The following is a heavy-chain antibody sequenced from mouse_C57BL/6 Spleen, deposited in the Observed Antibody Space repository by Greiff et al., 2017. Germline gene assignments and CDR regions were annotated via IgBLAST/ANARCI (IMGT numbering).Heavy chain of an antibody. D-gene: IGHD4-1*01. Sequence: EVMLVESGGGLVQPKGSLKLSCAASGFSFNTYAMNWVRQAPGKGLEWVARIRSKSNNYATYYADSVKDRFTISRDDSESMLYLQMNNLKTEDTAMYYCVRQDWGAMDYWGQGTSVTVSS. V-gene: IGHV10-1*01. J-gene: IGHJ4*01. CDR3: VRQDWGAMDY. CDR1: GFSFNTYA. CDR2: IRSKSNNYAT.